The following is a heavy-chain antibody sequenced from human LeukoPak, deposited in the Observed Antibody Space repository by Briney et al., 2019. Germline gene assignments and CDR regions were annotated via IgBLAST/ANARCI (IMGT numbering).Heavy chain of an antibody. Sequence: GGSLRLSCAASGFTFSSHWMTWVRQAPGKGLEWVANIKEDGSKKNYVDSVKGRFAISRDNAKNSLYLQMNSLRAEDTAVYHCATPLDYYDSSGYHQGGDWGQGTLVTVSS. J-gene: IGHJ4*02. CDR3: ATPLDYYDSSGYHQGGD. CDR1: GFTFSSHW. V-gene: IGHV3-7*03. D-gene: IGHD3-22*01. CDR2: IKEDGSKK.